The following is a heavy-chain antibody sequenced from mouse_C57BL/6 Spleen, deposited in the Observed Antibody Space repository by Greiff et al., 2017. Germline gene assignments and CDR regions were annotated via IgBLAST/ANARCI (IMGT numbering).Heavy chain of an antibody. J-gene: IGHJ2*01. CDR1: GFTFSDYY. D-gene: IGHD1-1*01. CDR3: ARAPFITTVVPLFDY. Sequence: EVQRVESEGGLVQPGRSMKLSCTASGFTFSDYYMAWVRQFPEKGLEWVANINYDGSSTYYLDSLKSRFIISRDNAKNILYPQMSSLKSEDKATYYCARAPFITTVVPLFDYWGPGTNLKVSS. CDR2: INYDGSST. V-gene: IGHV5-16*01.